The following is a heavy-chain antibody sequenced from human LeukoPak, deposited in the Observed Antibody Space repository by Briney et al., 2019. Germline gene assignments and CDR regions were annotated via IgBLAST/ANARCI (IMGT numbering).Heavy chain of an antibody. CDR2: IRYDESDK. Sequence: PGGSLRLSCAASGFTFSHYGMHWVRQAPGKGLEWVAYIRYDESDKYYADSVKGRFTISRDNSKNTLYVQMHSLRADDTAVYYCAKSIAVAGFAGGRTFDYWGQGILVTVSS. CDR3: AKSIAVAGFAGGRTFDY. J-gene: IGHJ4*02. CDR1: GFTFSHYG. V-gene: IGHV3-30*02. D-gene: IGHD6-19*01.